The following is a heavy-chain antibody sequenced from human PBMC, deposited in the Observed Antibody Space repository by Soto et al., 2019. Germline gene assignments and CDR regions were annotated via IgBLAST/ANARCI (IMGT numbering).Heavy chain of an antibody. CDR2: IYYSGST. J-gene: IGHJ4*02. CDR1: GGSISSYY. CDR3: ARAHDMYQLLYDY. V-gene: IGHV4-59*01. D-gene: IGHD2-2*02. Sequence: SETLSLTCTVSGGSISSYYWSWIRQPPGKGLEWIGYIYYSGSTNYNPSLKSRVTISVDTSKNQFSLKLSSVTAADTAVYYCARAHDMYQLLYDYWGQGTLVTVSS.